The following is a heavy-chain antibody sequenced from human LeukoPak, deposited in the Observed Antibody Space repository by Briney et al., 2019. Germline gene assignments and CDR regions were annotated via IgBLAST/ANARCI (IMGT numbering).Heavy chain of an antibody. V-gene: IGHV4-34*01. CDR3: ARGMIQLWPWYFDL. J-gene: IGHJ2*01. CDR2: INHSGST. CDR1: GGSFSGYY. Sequence: SETLSLTCAVYGGSFSGYYWSWIRQPPGKGLEWFGEINHSGSTNYNPSLKSRVTISVDTSKNQFSLKLNSVTAADTAVYYCARGMIQLWPWYFDLWGRGTLVTVSS. D-gene: IGHD5-18*01.